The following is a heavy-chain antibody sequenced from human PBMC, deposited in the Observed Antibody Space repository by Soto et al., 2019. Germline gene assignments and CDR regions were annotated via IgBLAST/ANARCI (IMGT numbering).Heavy chain of an antibody. V-gene: IGHV4-4*07. CDR1: GGSISSYY. CDR2: IYTSGST. Sequence: KTSETLSLTCTVSGGSISSYYWSWIRQPAGKGLEWIGRIYTSGSTNYNPSLKSRVTMSVDTSKNQFSLKLSSVTAADTAVYYCAREESSLLWFGEPQSSIAFDIWGQGTMVTVSS. J-gene: IGHJ3*02. D-gene: IGHD3-10*01. CDR3: AREESSLLWFGEPQSSIAFDI.